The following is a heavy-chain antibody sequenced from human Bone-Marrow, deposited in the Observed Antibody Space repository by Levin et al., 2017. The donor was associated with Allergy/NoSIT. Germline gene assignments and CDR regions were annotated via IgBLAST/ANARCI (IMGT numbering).Heavy chain of an antibody. V-gene: IGHV1-2*06. D-gene: IGHD4/OR15-4a*01. CDR3: ARGDYEYGDV. CDR2: MNPRNGGT. Sequence: GASVKVSCEASGYNFIDKYIHWVRQTPGQGLEWMGRMNPRNGGTNYSGKFRGRVSMTRETAARTAYLDLSGLTSDDTAVYYCARGDYEYGDVWGQGSLVIVSA. CDR1: GYNFIDKY. J-gene: IGHJ4*02.